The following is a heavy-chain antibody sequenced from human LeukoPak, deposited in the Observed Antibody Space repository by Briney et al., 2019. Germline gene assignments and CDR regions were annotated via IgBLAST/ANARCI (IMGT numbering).Heavy chain of an antibody. CDR2: INPNRDDT. V-gene: IGHV1-2*02. CDR3: ARSGKDILTGSPDY. Sequence: GASVKVSCKTSGYTFTEYYVHWVRQAPGQGLEWMGWINPNRDDTHYAQKFQGRVTMTTDTSTSTAYMELRSLRSDDTAVYYCARSGKDILTGSPDYWGQGTLVTVSS. CDR1: GYTFTEYY. J-gene: IGHJ4*02. D-gene: IGHD3-9*01.